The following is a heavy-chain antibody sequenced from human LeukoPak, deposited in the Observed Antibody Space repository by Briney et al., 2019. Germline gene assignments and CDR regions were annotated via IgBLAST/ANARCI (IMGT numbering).Heavy chain of an antibody. J-gene: IGHJ4*02. D-gene: IGHD2-15*01. CDR1: GLTFSSYG. V-gene: IGHV3-33*01. CDR2: IWYDGSNK. CDR3: ARDRFGGYCSGGSCYYFDY. Sequence: GGSLRLSCAASGLTFSSYGMHWVRQAPGKGLEWVAVIWYDGSNKYYADSVKGRFTISRDNSKNTLYLQMNSLRAEDTAVYYCARDRFGGYCSGGSCYYFDYWGQGTLVTVSS.